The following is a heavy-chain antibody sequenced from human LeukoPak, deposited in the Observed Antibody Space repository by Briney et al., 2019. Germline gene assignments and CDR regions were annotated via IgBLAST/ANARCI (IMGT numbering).Heavy chain of an antibody. V-gene: IGHV3-7*03. D-gene: IGHD2-15*01. Sequence: SGGSLRLSCVASGFVFGDYWMRWVRQAPGKGLEWVASINQNEVVKYYVDSVKGRFTISRDNAKTSLFLQMNSLRIDDTAMYYCTRTVNAASDFWGQGTLVTVSS. CDR3: TRTVNAASDF. CDR2: INQNEVVK. CDR1: GFVFGDYW. J-gene: IGHJ4*02.